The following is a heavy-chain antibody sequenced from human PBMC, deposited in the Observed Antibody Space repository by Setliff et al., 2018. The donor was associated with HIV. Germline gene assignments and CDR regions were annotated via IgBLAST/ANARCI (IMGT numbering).Heavy chain of an antibody. CDR2: VYISGST. D-gene: IGHD3-16*01. CDR1: LGTIDSRTYY. Sequence: PSETLSLTCTVSLGTIDSRTYYWSWIRQPAGKRLEWLGRVYISGSTNYNPSLRGRVAILLDASRHQFSLNLTSVAAADTAIYFCARSPSWALPYFDLWGQGRLVTVSS. V-gene: IGHV4-61*02. J-gene: IGHJ4*02. CDR3: ARSPSWALPYFDL.